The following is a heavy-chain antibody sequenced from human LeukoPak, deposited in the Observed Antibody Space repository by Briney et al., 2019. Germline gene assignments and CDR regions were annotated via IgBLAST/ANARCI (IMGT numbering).Heavy chain of an antibody. CDR1: GFTFSSYA. J-gene: IGHJ4*02. Sequence: GGSLRLSCAASGFTFSSYAMHWVRQAPGKGLEWVAVISYDGSNKYYADSVKGRFTISRDNSKNTLYLQMNSLRAEDTAVYYCARVRYDILTGQYLSTYYFDYWGQGTLVTVSS. CDR3: ARVRYDILTGQYLSTYYFDY. CDR2: ISYDGSNK. D-gene: IGHD3-9*01. V-gene: IGHV3-30*14.